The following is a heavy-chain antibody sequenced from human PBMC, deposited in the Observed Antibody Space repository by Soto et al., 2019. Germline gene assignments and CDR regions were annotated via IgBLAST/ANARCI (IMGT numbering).Heavy chain of an antibody. J-gene: IGHJ5*02. Sequence: GGSLRLSCVASGFTFRAYDMYWVRQSPGRGLEWVAMISFDGTKIHYADSVKGRFAISRDNGKNRLDLQMNSLRAENTALYRCVRDILRIPYGSGRFDPWGLGTLVTVSS. CDR3: VRDILRIPYGSGRFDP. V-gene: IGHV3-33*05. D-gene: IGHD3-10*01. CDR1: GFTFRAYD. CDR2: ISFDGTKI.